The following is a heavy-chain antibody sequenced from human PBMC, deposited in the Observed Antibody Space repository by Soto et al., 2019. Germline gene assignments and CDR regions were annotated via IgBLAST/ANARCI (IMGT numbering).Heavy chain of an antibody. CDR2: ASYDGSYK. CDR3: AKDRSVAATNPDFDY. J-gene: IGHJ4*02. D-gene: IGHD6-25*01. Sequence: QVQLVESGGGVVQPGRSLRLSCAASGFTFSSFGMHWVRQAPGKGLEWVAVASYDGSYKYYADSVKGRFTISRDNSKNTLYLKMNSVRAEDKAVYYCAKDRSVAATNPDFDYWGQGTLVTVAS. CDR1: GFTFSSFG. V-gene: IGHV3-30*18.